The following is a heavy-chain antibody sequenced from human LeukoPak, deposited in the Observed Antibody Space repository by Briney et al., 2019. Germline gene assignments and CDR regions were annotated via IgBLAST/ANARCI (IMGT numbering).Heavy chain of an antibody. Sequence: ASVKVSCKASGYTFTNYGINWVRQAPGQGLAWMGWLSGYNGNTKYAQKLQGRVTMTTDTSTRTADMELTSLRSDDTAVYYCARAYYYDSSGYNDAFDIWGQGTMVTVSS. CDR1: GYTFTNYG. CDR2: LSGYNGNT. J-gene: IGHJ3*02. CDR3: ARAYYYDSSGYNDAFDI. D-gene: IGHD3-22*01. V-gene: IGHV1-18*01.